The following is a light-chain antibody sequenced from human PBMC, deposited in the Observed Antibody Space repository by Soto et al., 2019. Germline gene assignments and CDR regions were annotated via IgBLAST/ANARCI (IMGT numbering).Light chain of an antibody. CDR1: QSLVHSNGNTY. CDR3: MQGTHWPRT. Sequence: DVVMTQSPVSLPVTLGQPASISCRSSQSLVHSNGNTYLNWFQQRPGQSPRRLLYKVSIRDSGVQDRFSGSGSGTDFTLKISRVEADDVGVYYCMQGTHWPRTFDQGTKVEI. J-gene: IGKJ1*01. CDR2: KVS. V-gene: IGKV2-30*02.